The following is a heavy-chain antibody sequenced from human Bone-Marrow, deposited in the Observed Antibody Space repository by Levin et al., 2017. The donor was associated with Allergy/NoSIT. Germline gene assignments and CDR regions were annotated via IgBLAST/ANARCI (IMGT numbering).Heavy chain of an antibody. J-gene: IGHJ3*02. Sequence: KTGGSLRLSCAASGFTFSSYSMNWVRQAPGKGLEWVSSISSSSSYIYYADSVKGRFTISRDNAKNSLYLQMNSLRAEDTAVYYCARDFKKTYYDILTTTRHDAFDIWGQGTMVTVSS. CDR2: ISSSSSYI. V-gene: IGHV3-21*01. CDR3: ARDFKKTYYDILTTTRHDAFDI. CDR1: GFTFSSYS. D-gene: IGHD3-9*01.